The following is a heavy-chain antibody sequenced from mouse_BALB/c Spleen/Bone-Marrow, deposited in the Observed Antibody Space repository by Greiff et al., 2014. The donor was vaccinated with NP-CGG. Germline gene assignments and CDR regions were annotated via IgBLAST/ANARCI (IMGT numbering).Heavy chain of an antibody. V-gene: IGHV1S29*02. Sequence: EVKLQESGPELVKPGASVKISCKASGYTFTDYNMYWVKQSHGKSLELIGNISPFNGGTGYNQNFRSKSTLTTDNSSSTAYMELRSLTSEDSAVYYCAITAYYAMDYWGQGTSVTVSS. J-gene: IGHJ4*01. CDR3: AITAYYAMDY. CDR1: GYTFTDYN. D-gene: IGHD1-2*01. CDR2: ISPFNGGT.